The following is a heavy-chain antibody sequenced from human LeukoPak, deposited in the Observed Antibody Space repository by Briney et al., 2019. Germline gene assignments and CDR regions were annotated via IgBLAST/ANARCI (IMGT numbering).Heavy chain of an antibody. CDR3: ARDGANSSGYKDYYYYGMDV. Sequence: GASVKVSCKASGYTFTSYGISWVRQAPGQGLEWMGWISAYNGNTNYAQKLQGRVTMTTDTSTSTAYMKLRSLRSDDTAVYYCARDGANSSGYKDYYYYGMDVWGQGTTVTVSS. CDR2: ISAYNGNT. D-gene: IGHD3-22*01. V-gene: IGHV1-18*01. CDR1: GYTFTSYG. J-gene: IGHJ6*02.